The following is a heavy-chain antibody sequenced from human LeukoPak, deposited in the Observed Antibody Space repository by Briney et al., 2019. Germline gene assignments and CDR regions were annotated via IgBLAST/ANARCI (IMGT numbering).Heavy chain of an antibody. CDR2: ISAYNGNT. J-gene: IGHJ5*02. Sequence: ASVKVSCKASGYTFTTYGISWVRQAPGQGLEWMGWISAYNGNTNYAQQFQGRVTMTTDTSMSTAYMELRSLRSDDTAVYYYARDLIAVRPGWFDPWGQGSLVTVSS. D-gene: IGHD6-6*01. V-gene: IGHV1-18*01. CDR3: ARDLIAVRPGWFDP. CDR1: GYTFTTYG.